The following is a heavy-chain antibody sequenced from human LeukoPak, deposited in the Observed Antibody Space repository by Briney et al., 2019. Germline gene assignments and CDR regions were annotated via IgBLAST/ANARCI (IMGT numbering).Heavy chain of an antibody. CDR3: ARLEAAAAPFDY. Sequence: PSETLSLTCAVYGGSFSGYYWSWIRQPPGKGLEWIGEINHSGSTNYNPSLKSRVTISVDTSKNQFSLKLSSVTAADTAVYYCARLEAAAAPFDYWGQGTLVTVSS. CDR1: GGSFSGYY. D-gene: IGHD6-13*01. CDR2: INHSGST. J-gene: IGHJ4*02. V-gene: IGHV4-34*01.